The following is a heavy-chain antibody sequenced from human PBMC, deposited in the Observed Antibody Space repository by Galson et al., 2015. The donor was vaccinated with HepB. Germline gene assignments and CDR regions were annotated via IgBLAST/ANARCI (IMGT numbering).Heavy chain of an antibody. CDR1: GFTFSSYA. V-gene: IGHV3-30*04. J-gene: IGHJ4*02. CDR3: ARGEWGGITMVRGVPCYFDY. CDR2: ISYDGSNK. D-gene: IGHD3-10*01. Sequence: SLRLSCAASGFTFSSYAMHWVRQAPGKGLEWVAVISYDGSNKYYADSVKGRFTISRDNSKNTLYLQMNSLRAEDTAVYYCARGEWGGITMVRGVPCYFDYWGQGTLVTVSS.